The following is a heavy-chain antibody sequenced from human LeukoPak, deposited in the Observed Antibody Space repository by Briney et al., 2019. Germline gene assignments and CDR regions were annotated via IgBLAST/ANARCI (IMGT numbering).Heavy chain of an antibody. Sequence: SETLSLTCTVSGGSISSSSYYWGWIRQPPGEGLEWIASIYHSGNTYYNPSLKSRVTISVDTSKNQFSLKLSSVTAADTTVYYCARLGNDGYGFYWGQGTLVTVSS. D-gene: IGHD5-24*01. CDR3: ARLGNDGYGFY. V-gene: IGHV4-39*01. J-gene: IGHJ4*02. CDR1: GGSISSSSYY. CDR2: IYHSGNT.